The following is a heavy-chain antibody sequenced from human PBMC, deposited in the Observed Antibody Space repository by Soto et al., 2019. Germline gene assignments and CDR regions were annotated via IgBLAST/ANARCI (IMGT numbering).Heavy chain of an antibody. V-gene: IGHV4-59*12. D-gene: IGHD3-3*01. CDR2: ISDGGST. CDR3: ARLDFRMNWFDP. CDR1: GGSIYTYY. Sequence: SETLSLTCNVSGGSIYTYYWNWIRQSPGKGLEWIGYISDGGSTNYNPSLKSRVTISVDTSKKQVSLKLSSVTAADTAVYYCARLDFRMNWFDPWGQGTLVTVSS. J-gene: IGHJ5*02.